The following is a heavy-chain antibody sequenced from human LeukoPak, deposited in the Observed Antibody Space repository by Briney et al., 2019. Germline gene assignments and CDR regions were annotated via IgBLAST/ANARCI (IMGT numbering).Heavy chain of an antibody. D-gene: IGHD6-19*01. CDR1: GGSISSYY. J-gene: IGHJ3*02. CDR3: ARRRGLAVAGPSDAFDI. Sequence: SETLSLTCTVSGGSISSYYWSWIRQPPGKGLEWIGYIDYGGSTNYNPCLKSRVTISVDTSKNQFSLKLSSVTAADTAVYYCARRRGLAVAGPSDAFDIWGQGTMVTVSS. V-gene: IGHV4-59*01. CDR2: IDYGGST.